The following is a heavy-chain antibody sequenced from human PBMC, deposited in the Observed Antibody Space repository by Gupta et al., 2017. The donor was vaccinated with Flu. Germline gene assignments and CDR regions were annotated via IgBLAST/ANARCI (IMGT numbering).Heavy chain of an antibody. V-gene: IGHV4-59*08. CDR2: IFHSGIT. CDR3: ARVVVSPTVNRDYSYYMDV. D-gene: IGHD2-21*01. Sequence: WSWIRQPPGKGLEWLGYIFHSGITKYNPSLKSRVSLSFDTSKTQFSLRLSSVTAADTAVYYCARVVVSPTVNRDYSYYMDVWGKGTTVIVSS. J-gene: IGHJ6*03.